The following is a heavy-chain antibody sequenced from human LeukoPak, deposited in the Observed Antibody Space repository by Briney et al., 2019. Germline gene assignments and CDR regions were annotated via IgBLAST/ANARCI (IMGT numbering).Heavy chain of an antibody. V-gene: IGHV5-51*01. CDR3: ARHGTTGIAARPDFSLGY. D-gene: IGHD6-6*01. Sequence: GESLKISCKGSGYSFTSYWIGWVRQMPGKGLEWMGIIYPGDSDTRYSPSFQGQVTISADKSISTAYLQWSSLKASDTAMYYCARHGTTGIAARPDFSLGYWGQGTLVTVSS. J-gene: IGHJ4*02. CDR1: GYSFTSYW. CDR2: IYPGDSDT.